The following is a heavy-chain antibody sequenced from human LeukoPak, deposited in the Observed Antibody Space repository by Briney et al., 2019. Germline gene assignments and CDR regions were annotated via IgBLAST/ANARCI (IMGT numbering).Heavy chain of an antibody. V-gene: IGHV3-23*01. CDR1: GFTFSSYA. D-gene: IGHD6-13*01. Sequence: GGSLRLSCAASGFTFSSYAMSWVRQAPGKGLEWVSAISGSGAGTYHADSVKGRFTISRDNSKNTLYLQMSSLRAEDTAVYYCAKINNIAAAGTFDYWGQGALVTVSS. CDR2: ISGSGAGT. CDR3: AKINNIAAAGTFDY. J-gene: IGHJ4*02.